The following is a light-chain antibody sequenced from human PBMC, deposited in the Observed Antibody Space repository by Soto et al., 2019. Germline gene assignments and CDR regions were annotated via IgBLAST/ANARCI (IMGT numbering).Light chain of an antibody. Sequence: DIVMTQSPATLCVSPGQRATLSCRASQSVSSNVAWYQQKPGQAPRLLIYGASTWGTGVPPRFTGSGSGTEFTLTISSLQSEDFAAYYGQQYNSWPITFGQGTRLENK. J-gene: IGKJ5*01. V-gene: IGKV3D-15*01. CDR1: QSVSSN. CDR2: GAS. CDR3: QQYNSWPIT.